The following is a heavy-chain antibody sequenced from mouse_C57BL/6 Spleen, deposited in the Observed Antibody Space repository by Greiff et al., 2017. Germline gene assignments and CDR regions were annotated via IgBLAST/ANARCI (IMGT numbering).Heavy chain of an antibody. Sequence: VQLQQSGAELVKPGASVKISCKASGYAFSSYWMNWVKQRPGKGLEWIGQIYPGDGATNYNGKFKGKATLTADKSSSTAYMQLSSLTSEDSAVYFCARPGTSWYFDVWGTGTTVTVSS. CDR2: IYPGDGAT. CDR3: ARPGTSWYFDV. D-gene: IGHD4-1*01. V-gene: IGHV1-80*01. CDR1: GYAFSSYW. J-gene: IGHJ1*03.